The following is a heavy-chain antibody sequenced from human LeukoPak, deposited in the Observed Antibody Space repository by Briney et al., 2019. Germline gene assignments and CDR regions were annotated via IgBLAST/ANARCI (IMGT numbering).Heavy chain of an antibody. V-gene: IGHV1-18*01. CDR2: ISAYNGNT. J-gene: IGHJ5*02. Sequence: ASVKVSCKASGYTFTSYGISWVRQAPGQGLEWMGWISAYNGNTNYAQKLQGRVTMTTDTSTSTAYMELRSLRSDDTAVYYCARDHHIVVVPAASSGGWFGPWGQGTLVTVSS. CDR3: ARDHHIVVVPAASSGGWFGP. CDR1: GYTFTSYG. D-gene: IGHD2-2*01.